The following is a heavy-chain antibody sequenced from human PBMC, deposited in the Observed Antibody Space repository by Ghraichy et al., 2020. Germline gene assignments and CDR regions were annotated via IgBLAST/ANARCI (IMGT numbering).Heavy chain of an antibody. CDR3: ARGSTVVRFYYYDGMDV. V-gene: IGHV3-48*02. CDR1: GFTFGSYS. Sequence: GGSLRLSCVGSGFTFGSYSMNWVRQSPGKGLEWVSYITSSSRTIFYADSVKGRFTISRDNAQNSLYLQMNSLRDEDTAVYYCARGSTVVRFYYYDGMDVWGQGTTVTVSS. D-gene: IGHD4-23*01. CDR2: ITSSSRTI. J-gene: IGHJ6*02.